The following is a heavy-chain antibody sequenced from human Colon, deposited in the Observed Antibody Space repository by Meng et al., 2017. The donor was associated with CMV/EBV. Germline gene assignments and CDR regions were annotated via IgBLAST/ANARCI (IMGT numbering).Heavy chain of an antibody. V-gene: IGHV4-34*12. CDR2: IIQSGST. CDR1: RGSLGGFY. D-gene: IGHD3-3*01. J-gene: IGHJ4*02. CDR3: AREAGQFLGVIVYDS. Sequence: QAQLRQLDAGLVTISEPLSPTGAVSRGSLGGFYWTWMRQSPGQGLEWIGEIIQSGSTNYNPSHKRRVPVSVDTSKNQFSLRVTSVTAADSALYDCAREAGQFLGVIVYDSWGQGTLVTVSS.